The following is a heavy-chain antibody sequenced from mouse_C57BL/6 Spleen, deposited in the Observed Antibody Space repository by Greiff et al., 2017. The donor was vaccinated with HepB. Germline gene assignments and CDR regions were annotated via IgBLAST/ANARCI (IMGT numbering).Heavy chain of an antibody. V-gene: IGHV1-50*01. CDR2: IDPSDSYT. CDR1: GYTFTSYW. D-gene: IGHD1-1*01. Sequence: QVQLQQPGAELVKPGASVKLSCKASGYTFTSYWMQWVKQRPGQGLEWIGEIDPSDSYTNYNQKFKGKATLTVDTSSSTAYMQLSSLTSEDSAVYYCARKPYYYGSSFYAMDYWGQGTSVTVSS. J-gene: IGHJ4*01. CDR3: ARKPYYYGSSFYAMDY.